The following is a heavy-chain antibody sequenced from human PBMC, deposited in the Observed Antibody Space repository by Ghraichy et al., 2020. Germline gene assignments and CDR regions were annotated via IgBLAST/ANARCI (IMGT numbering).Heavy chain of an antibody. V-gene: IGHV5-51*01. Sequence: KVSCKGSGYSFTSYWIGWVRQMPGKGLEWMGIIYPGDSDTRYSPSFQGQVTISADKSISTAYLQWSSLKASDTAMYYCARQGGYCSGGSCYGEFDYWGQGTLVTVSS. J-gene: IGHJ4*02. CDR1: GYSFTSYW. CDR3: ARQGGYCSGGSCYGEFDY. D-gene: IGHD2-15*01. CDR2: IYPGDSDT.